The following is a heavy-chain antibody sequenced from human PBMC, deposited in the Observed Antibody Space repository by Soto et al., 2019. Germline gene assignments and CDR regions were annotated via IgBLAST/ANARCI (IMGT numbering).Heavy chain of an antibody. V-gene: IGHV4-34*01. D-gene: IGHD6-13*01. CDR2: INHSGST. CDR1: GGSFSGYY. Sequence: PSETLSLTCAVYGGSFSGYYWSWIRQPPGKGLEWIGEINHSGSTNYNPSLKSRVTISVDTSKNQFSLKLSSVTAADTAVYYCARMSTQLVYYYYGMDVWGQGTTVTVSS. J-gene: IGHJ6*02. CDR3: ARMSTQLVYYYYGMDV.